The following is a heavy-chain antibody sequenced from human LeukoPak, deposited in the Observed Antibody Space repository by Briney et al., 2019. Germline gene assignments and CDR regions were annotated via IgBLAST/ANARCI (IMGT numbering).Heavy chain of an antibody. V-gene: IGHV1-8*02. CDR3: AREYYYDSSGYYYGDYYYYMDV. J-gene: IGHJ6*03. CDR2: INPNSGNT. CDR1: GYTFTGYY. D-gene: IGHD3-22*01. Sequence: GASVKVSCKASGYTFTGYYMHWVRQAPGQGLEWMGWINPNSGNTGYAQKFQGRVTMTRNTSISTAYMELSSLRSEDTAVYYCAREYYYDSSGYYYGDYYYYMDVWGKGTTVTVSS.